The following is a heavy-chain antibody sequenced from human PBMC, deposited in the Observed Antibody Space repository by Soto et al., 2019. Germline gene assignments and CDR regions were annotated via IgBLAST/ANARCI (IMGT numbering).Heavy chain of an antibody. V-gene: IGHV3-23*01. CDR3: AKDKVPDGAWDIDY. CDR2: IIGGKGDT. J-gene: IGHJ4*02. D-gene: IGHD4-17*01. Sequence: EVQLLESGGHLVQPGGSLRLSCVVSGFTFSQYTMNWVRQAPGKGLEWISGIIGGKGDTYYADSVKGRFTISRDNSKNTLFLQMDSLTVGDTAIYYCAKDKVPDGAWDIDYWGQGAPVTVSS. CDR1: GFTFSQYT.